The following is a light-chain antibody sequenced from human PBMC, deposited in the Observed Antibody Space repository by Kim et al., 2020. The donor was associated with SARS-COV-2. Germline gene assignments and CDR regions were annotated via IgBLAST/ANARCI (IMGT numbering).Light chain of an antibody. CDR2: GAS. CDR1: QTVCIN. J-gene: IGKJ2*01. Sequence: MVMTQFPATLPVSPGERVSLSCRASQTVCINLAWYQQRPGQSPRILIFGASTRAVGVPNRFTGSGSGTEFTLTINSLQSEDFAIYYCQQYNSWPYNFGQGTKLEI. CDR3: QQYNSWPYN. V-gene: IGKV3-15*01.